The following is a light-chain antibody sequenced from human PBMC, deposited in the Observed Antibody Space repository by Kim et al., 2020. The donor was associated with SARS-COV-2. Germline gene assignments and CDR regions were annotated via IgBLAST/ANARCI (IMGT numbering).Light chain of an antibody. Sequence: DIQMTQSPSSLSASVGDRVTITCRASQNIDNYLNWYQHKAGKAPKLLIYAASTLQGGVPLRFSGSGSGTDFTLTISRLQPEDFAIYYCQQSYSKVTFGGGTKLEIK. J-gene: IGKJ4*01. CDR2: AAS. CDR1: QNIDNY. CDR3: QQSYSKVT. V-gene: IGKV1-39*01.